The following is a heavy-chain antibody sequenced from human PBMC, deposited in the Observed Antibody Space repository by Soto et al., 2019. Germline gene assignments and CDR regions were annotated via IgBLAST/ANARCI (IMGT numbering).Heavy chain of an antibody. D-gene: IGHD3-10*01. Sequence: EVQLVESGGGLVQPGGSLRLSYAASGFTFSSYELNWVRQAPGKGLEWVSYISTSPGVLYYADSVKGRFTISRDNAKNSLYLQMNSLRAEDTAVYYCARERYDSGRPLDYWGQGTLVTVSS. CDR1: GFTFSSYE. J-gene: IGHJ4*02. V-gene: IGHV3-48*03. CDR3: ARERYDSGRPLDY. CDR2: ISTSPGVL.